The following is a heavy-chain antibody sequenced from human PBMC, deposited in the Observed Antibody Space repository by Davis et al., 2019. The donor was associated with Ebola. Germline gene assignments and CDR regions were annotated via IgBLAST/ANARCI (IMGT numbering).Heavy chain of an antibody. V-gene: IGHV4-59*01. CDR3: ARGFEWFDP. CDR2: IYYSGST. J-gene: IGHJ5*02. CDR1: GGSINSYY. Sequence: PSETLSLTCTVSGGSINSYYWSWIRQPPGKGLEWIGFIYYSGSTNYNPSLKSRVTVSVDTSKNQFSLKLSSVTAADTAVYYCARGFEWFDPWGQGTLVTVSS. D-gene: IGHD3-10*01.